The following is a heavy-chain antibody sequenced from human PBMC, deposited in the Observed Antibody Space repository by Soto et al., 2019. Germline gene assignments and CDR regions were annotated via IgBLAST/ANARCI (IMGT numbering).Heavy chain of an antibody. Sequence: QVQLVQCGAEVKKPGASVKVSCRASGYTFTSYGISWVRQAPGQGFEWMGWISAYNGNTNYAQKLQGRVTMTTDTSTSTAYMELRSLRSDDTAVYYCARDLGAIYDILTGYGMDVWGQGTTVTVSS. CDR1: GYTFTSYG. D-gene: IGHD3-9*01. CDR3: ARDLGAIYDILTGYGMDV. J-gene: IGHJ6*02. CDR2: ISAYNGNT. V-gene: IGHV1-18*01.